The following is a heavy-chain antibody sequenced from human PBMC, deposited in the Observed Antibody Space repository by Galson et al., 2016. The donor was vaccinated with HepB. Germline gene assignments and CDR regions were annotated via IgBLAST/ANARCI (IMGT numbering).Heavy chain of an antibody. CDR2: ISWDSANI. CDR1: GFSFDDYD. Sequence: LRLSCAASGFSFDDYDMNWVRQAPGKGLEWVSRISWDSANIAYADSVKGRFTISRDNAKNSLYLQMNSLRAEDTALYFCAKPYDSSGYLFDYWGQGTLVTVSS. J-gene: IGHJ4*02. V-gene: IGHV3-9*01. D-gene: IGHD3-22*01. CDR3: AKPYDSSGYLFDY.